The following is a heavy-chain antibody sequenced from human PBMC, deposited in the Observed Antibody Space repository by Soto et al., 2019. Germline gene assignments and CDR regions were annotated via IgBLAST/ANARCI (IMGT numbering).Heavy chain of an antibody. CDR1: GSTFSSCA. Sequence: GGSVGLSCAASGSTFSSCAMRWVRQGPGKGLEWVSAISGSGGSTYYADSVKGRFTISRHNSKSTLYLQMNSLRAEDTAVYYCAGPALYDFSDYWGEGTLVTVSS. CDR3: AGPALYDFSDY. D-gene: IGHD3-3*01. V-gene: IGHV3-23*01. CDR2: ISGSGGST. J-gene: IGHJ4*02.